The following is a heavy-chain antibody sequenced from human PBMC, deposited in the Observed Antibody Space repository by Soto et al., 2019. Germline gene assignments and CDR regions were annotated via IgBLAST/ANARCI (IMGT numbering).Heavy chain of an antibody. CDR3: ARDSALGGMDV. J-gene: IGHJ6*02. CDR2: VFYTGTT. Sequence: PSETLSLTCTVSGGSVSYGSDYWSWIRQPPGKGLEWIGYVFYTGTTNYNPSLKSRLTISMDTSKKQFSLKLSSVTAADTAVYYCARDSALGGMDVWGQGTTVTVS. V-gene: IGHV4-61*01. CDR1: GGSVSYGSDY. D-gene: IGHD3-16*02.